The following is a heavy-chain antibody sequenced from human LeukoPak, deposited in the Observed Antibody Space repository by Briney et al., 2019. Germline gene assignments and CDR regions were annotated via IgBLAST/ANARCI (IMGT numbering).Heavy chain of an antibody. Sequence: GESLKISCKGSGYSFASYWIGWVRQMPGKGLEWMGIIYPGDSDTRYSPSFQGQVTISADKSISTACLQWSSLKASDTAMYYCARHLVSYCSSTSCYPHNPHPYHYMDVWGKGTTVTVSS. V-gene: IGHV5-51*01. D-gene: IGHD2-2*01. CDR2: IYPGDSDT. CDR3: ARHLVSYCSSTSCYPHNPHPYHYMDV. CDR1: GYSFASYW. J-gene: IGHJ6*03.